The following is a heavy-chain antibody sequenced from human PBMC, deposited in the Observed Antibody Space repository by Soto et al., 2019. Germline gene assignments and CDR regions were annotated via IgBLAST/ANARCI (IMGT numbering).Heavy chain of an antibody. CDR1: GDSIRNSDGYY. J-gene: IGHJ3*01. CDR3: ASEVFGSGTYDAFDV. V-gene: IGHV4-31*01. CDR2: IYYRWSN. D-gene: IGHD3-10*01. Sequence: QVQLKESGPGLVKPSQTLSLTCTVSGDSIRNSDGYYWSWIRQQPGLGLEYIGYIYYRWSNYYNPSLEGPLTISADASKNHFSLRLSSVTAADTAVYYCASEVFGSGTYDAFDVWGQGTMVTVSS.